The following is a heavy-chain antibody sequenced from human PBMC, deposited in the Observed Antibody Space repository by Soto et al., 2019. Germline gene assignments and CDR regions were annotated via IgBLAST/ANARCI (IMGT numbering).Heavy chain of an antibody. CDR1: GGSISSGGYS. D-gene: IGHD5-18*01. CDR3: ARERQLETEGNWFDP. Sequence: SETLSLTCAVSGGSISSGGYSWSWIRQPPGKGLEWIGYIYHSGSTYYNPSLKSRVTISVDRSKNQFSLKLSSVTAADMAVYYCARERQLETEGNWFDPWGQGTLVTVSS. CDR2: IYHSGST. J-gene: IGHJ5*02. V-gene: IGHV4-30-2*01.